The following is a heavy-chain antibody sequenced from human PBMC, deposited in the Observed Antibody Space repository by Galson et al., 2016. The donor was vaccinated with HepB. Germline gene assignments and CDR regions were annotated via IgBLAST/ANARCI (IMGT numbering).Heavy chain of an antibody. J-gene: IGHJ4*02. CDR2: ISALHDQI. Sequence: SLRLSCAGTGFIFSSYGMSWVRQAPGKGLEWVSVISALHDQIYYADSVKGRFTISRDNSKSRLFLQMSSLRAEDTAIYYCVIMVRGISTVPFDYWGQGTLVVVSS. CDR1: GFIFSSYG. D-gene: IGHD3-10*01. CDR3: VIMVRGISTVPFDY. V-gene: IGHV3-23*01.